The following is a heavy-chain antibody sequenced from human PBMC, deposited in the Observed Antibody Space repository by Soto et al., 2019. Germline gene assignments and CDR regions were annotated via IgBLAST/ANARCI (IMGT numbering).Heavy chain of an antibody. V-gene: IGHV3-21*01. CDR3: AREVVAVATIDY. Sequence: PGGALSLSCAASGFTFSAYSMNWVRQAPGKGLEWVSSISYSSAYIYYADSLKGRFTISRDNAKNSLFLQMNSLRAEDTAVYYCAREVVAVATIDYWGQGTLVTVSS. D-gene: IGHD5-12*01. CDR1: GFTFSAYS. CDR2: ISYSSAYI. J-gene: IGHJ4*02.